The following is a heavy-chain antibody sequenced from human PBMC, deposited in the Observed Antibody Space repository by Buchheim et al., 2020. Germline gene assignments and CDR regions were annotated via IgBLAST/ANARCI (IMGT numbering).Heavy chain of an antibody. V-gene: IGHV4-59*08. CDR2: IYYSGST. Sequence: QVQLQESGPGLVKPSETLSLTCTVSGGSISSYYWSWIRQPPGKGLEWIGYIYYSGSTTYNPSLKSRVTISVDTSTNQFSLKLSAVTAADTAVYYCARHGRVATITGFWFDPWGQGTL. J-gene: IGHJ5*02. D-gene: IGHD5-12*01. CDR1: GGSISSYY. CDR3: ARHGRVATITGFWFDP.